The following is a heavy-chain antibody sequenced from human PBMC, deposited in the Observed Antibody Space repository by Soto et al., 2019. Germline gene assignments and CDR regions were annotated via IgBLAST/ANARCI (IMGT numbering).Heavy chain of an antibody. CDR2: ISYDGSNK. D-gene: IGHD1-7*01. V-gene: IGHV3-30*18. Sequence: PGGSLRLSCAASGFTFSSYGMHWVRQAPGKGLEWVAVISYDGSNKYYADSVKGRFTISRDNSKNTLYLQMNSLRAEDTAVYYCANSRGLNWNYFATFDPWGQGTLVTVSS. CDR1: GFTFSSYG. CDR3: ANSRGLNWNYFATFDP. J-gene: IGHJ5*02.